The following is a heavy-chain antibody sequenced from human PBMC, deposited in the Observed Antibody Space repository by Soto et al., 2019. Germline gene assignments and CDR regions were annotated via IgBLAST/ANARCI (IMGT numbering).Heavy chain of an antibody. Sequence: GGSLRLSCAASGFTFSSYWMHWVRQAPGKGLVWVSRINSDGSSTSYADSVKGRFTISRDNAKNTLYLQMNSLRAEDTAVYYCARAEGATIFGVAYIPFIGPDDYYYYMDVWGKGTTVTVSS. CDR3: ARAEGATIFGVAYIPFIGPDDYYYYMDV. CDR2: INSDGSST. J-gene: IGHJ6*03. CDR1: GFTFSSYW. V-gene: IGHV3-74*01. D-gene: IGHD3-3*01.